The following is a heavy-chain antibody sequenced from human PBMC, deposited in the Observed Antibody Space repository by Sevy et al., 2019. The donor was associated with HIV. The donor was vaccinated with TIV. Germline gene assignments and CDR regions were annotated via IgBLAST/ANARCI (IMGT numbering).Heavy chain of an antibody. CDR2: ISSSSNPI. CDR1: GFTFSSYS. Sequence: GGSLRLSCAASGFTFSSYSMNWVRQAPGKGLEWISYISSSSNPIYYRDSVKGRFNISRDNAKNSLFLQMNNLRDEDTAVYYCARDHWNDYWGQGTLVTVSS. J-gene: IGHJ4*02. V-gene: IGHV3-48*02. D-gene: IGHD1-1*01. CDR3: ARDHWNDY.